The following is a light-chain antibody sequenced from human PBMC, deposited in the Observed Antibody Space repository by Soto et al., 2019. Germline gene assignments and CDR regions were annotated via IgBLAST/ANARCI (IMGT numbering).Light chain of an antibody. J-gene: IGKJ4*01. CDR1: QNIGRY. V-gene: IGKV3-11*01. CDR2: DVS. CDR3: QQRMSWPLT. Sequence: EIVLTQSPATLSLSPGERATLSCRASQNIGRYSAWYQQTPGQVPRLLIYDVSDRATGIPARFSGSGSGTDFTLTISSLEPEDFAVYFCQQRMSWPLTFGGGTKVESK.